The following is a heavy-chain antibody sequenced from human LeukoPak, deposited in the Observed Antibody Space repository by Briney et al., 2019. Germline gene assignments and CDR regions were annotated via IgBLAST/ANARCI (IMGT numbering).Heavy chain of an antibody. J-gene: IGHJ6*04. CDR3: AELGITMIGGV. CDR1: GFTFSSYE. V-gene: IGHV3-48*03. Sequence: GGSLRLSCEASGFTFSSYEMNWVRQAPGKGLEWISYISSSGTTINYADSVKGRVTISRDNAKNSLYLQMNSLRAEDTAVYYCAELGITMIGGVWGEGTTVTISS. CDR2: ISSSGTTI. D-gene: IGHD3-10*02.